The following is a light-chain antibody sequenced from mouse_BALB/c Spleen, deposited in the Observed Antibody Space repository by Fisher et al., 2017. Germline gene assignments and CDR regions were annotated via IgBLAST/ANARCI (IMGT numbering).Light chain of an antibody. J-gene: IGKJ5*01. CDR1: SSVSY. Sequence: IVITQSTTIMSASPGEKVTITCSASSSVSYMYWYQQKPRSSPKPWIYLTSNLASGVPSRFSGSGSGTSYSLTISSMEAEDAATYYCQQRSSYPPTFGAGTKLELK. V-gene: IGKV4-68*01. CDR2: LTS. CDR3: QQRSSYPPT.